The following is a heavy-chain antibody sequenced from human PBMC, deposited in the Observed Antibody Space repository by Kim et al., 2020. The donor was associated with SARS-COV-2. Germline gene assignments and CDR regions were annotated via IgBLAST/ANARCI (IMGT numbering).Heavy chain of an antibody. Sequence: SVKGRFTISRDNSKTSLYLQMNSLTTEDSAVYYCAKDKSGYSSSWNGMDVWGQGTTVTVSS. V-gene: IGHV3-43*01. J-gene: IGHJ6*02. D-gene: IGHD6-13*01. CDR3: AKDKSGYSSSWNGMDV.